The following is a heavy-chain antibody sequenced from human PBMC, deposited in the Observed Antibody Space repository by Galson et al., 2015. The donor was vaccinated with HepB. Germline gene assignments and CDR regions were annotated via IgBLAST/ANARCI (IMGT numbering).Heavy chain of an antibody. CDR3: ARVTTWIQLWTDAIAETYYFDY. Sequence: SLRLSCAASGFTFSSYWMSWVRQAPGKGLEWVANIKQDGSEKYYVDSVKGRFTISRDNAKNSLYLQMNSLRAEDTAVYYCARVTTWIQLWTDAIAETYYFDYWGQGTLVTVSS. CDR1: GFTFSSYW. CDR2: IKQDGSEK. D-gene: IGHD5-18*01. J-gene: IGHJ4*02. V-gene: IGHV3-7*03.